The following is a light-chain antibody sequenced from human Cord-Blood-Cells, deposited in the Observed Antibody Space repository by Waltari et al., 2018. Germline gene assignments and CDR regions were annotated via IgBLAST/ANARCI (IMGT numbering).Light chain of an antibody. CDR3: QQRSNWPLT. Sequence: EIVLTQSPATLSLSPGERATLSCRASQSVSSYLAWYQQKPGQAPRLLIYDASNRATGIPAMFSGSGSGTYFTLTISSLEPEDFAVYYCQQRSNWPLTFGGGTKVEIK. CDR2: DAS. J-gene: IGKJ4*01. V-gene: IGKV3-11*01. CDR1: QSVSSY.